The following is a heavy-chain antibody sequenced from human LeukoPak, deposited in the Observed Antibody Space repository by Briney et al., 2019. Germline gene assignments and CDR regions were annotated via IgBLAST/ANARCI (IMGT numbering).Heavy chain of an antibody. J-gene: IGHJ4*02. CDR1: GDSVSSNSAA. Sequence: SQTLSLTCAISGDSVSSNSAAWNWIRQSPSRGLEWLGRTYYRSKWYNDYAVSVKSRITITPDTSKNRFSLQLNSVTPEDTAVYYCARESFYDFWSGYYQFDYWGQGTLVTVSS. CDR3: ARESFYDFWSGYYQFDY. CDR2: TYYRSKWYN. V-gene: IGHV6-1*01. D-gene: IGHD3-3*01.